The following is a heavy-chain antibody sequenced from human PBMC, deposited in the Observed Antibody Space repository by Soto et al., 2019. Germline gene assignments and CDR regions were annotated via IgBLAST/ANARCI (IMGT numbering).Heavy chain of an antibody. D-gene: IGHD6-6*01. V-gene: IGHV5-51*01. CDR2: IYPGDSDT. Sequence: GGSLRLSCKGSGYSFTSYWIGWVRQMPGKGLEWMGIIYPGDSDTRYSPSFQGQVTISADKSISTAYLQWSSLKASDTAVYYCARMEAARYCYYYGMDVWGQGTTVTVSS. CDR1: GYSFTSYW. CDR3: ARMEAARYCYYYGMDV. J-gene: IGHJ6*02.